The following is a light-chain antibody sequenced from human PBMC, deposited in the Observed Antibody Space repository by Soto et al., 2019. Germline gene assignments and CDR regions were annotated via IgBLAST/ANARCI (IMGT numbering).Light chain of an antibody. J-gene: IGKJ1*01. CDR3: EQYGSSPRT. V-gene: IGKV3-20*01. CDR2: GIS. Sequence: IVLTQSPGTLSLSPGERATLFCRASQSVTSNYFAWYQQKPGQAPRLLIYGISDRATGIPDRFSGSGSGTDFTLTISRLEPEEFAVYYCEQYGSSPRTFGQGTKVEIK. CDR1: QSVTSNY.